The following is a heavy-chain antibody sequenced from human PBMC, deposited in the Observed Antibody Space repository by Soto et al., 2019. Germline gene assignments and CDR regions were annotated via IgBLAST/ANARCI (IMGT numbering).Heavy chain of an antibody. CDR3: ARDGERDSFFNFYY. J-gene: IGHJ6*01. D-gene: IGHD3-3*01. Sequence: ASVKPSCKASGNTFTTYGISWVRQAPGQELERMGWISPYNGTTKYAEKFQGEMTMTTDTATSTAYMDLRSLRSDDTAVYYCARDGERDSFFNFYY. CDR2: ISPYNGTT. CDR1: GNTFTTYG. V-gene: IGHV1-18*04.